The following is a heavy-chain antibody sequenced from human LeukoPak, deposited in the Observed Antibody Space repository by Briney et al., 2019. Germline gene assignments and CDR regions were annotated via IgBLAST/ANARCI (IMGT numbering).Heavy chain of an antibody. Sequence: SETLSLTCTVSGGSISSGSYYWSWIRQPAGKGLKWIGRIYTSGSTNYNPSLKSRVTISVDTSKNQFSLKLSSVTAADTAVYYCARGDIAAADNFDYWGQGTLVTVSS. J-gene: IGHJ4*02. CDR1: GGSISSGSYY. D-gene: IGHD6-13*01. CDR2: IYTSGST. CDR3: ARGDIAAADNFDY. V-gene: IGHV4-61*02.